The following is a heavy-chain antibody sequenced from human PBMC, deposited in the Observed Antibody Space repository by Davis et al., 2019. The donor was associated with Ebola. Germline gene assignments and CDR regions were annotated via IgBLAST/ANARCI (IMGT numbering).Heavy chain of an antibody. CDR2: IISIFGTA. Sequence: SSVTVSCKASGCTFISYAISWVRQAPGQGLEWMGGIISIFGTANYAQKFQGRVTITADKSTSTAYMELSSLRAEDTAVYYCARGYGDYFYYDGMDVWGQGTTVTVSS. CDR3: ARGYGDYFYYDGMDV. D-gene: IGHD4-17*01. J-gene: IGHJ6*02. CDR1: GCTFISYA. V-gene: IGHV1-69*06.